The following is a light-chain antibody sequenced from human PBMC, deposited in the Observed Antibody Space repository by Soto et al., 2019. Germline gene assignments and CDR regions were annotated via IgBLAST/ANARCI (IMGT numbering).Light chain of an antibody. V-gene: IGKV1-12*01. CDR2: KAS. Sequence: IQMTQSPSSVSASVGDRVTFTCRAADDIADWLAWYQKKPGTAPQLLIYKASNLATGVPSKFSGSGSGTYFSLPINSLQAEDFATYFCQQASSSPWTFGQGTKVE. CDR3: QQASSSPWT. J-gene: IGKJ1*01. CDR1: DDIADW.